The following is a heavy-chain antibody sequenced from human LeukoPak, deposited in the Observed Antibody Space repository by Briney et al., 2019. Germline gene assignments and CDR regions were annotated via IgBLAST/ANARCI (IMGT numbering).Heavy chain of an antibody. J-gene: IGHJ3*02. CDR2: ISSSGSTI. Sequence: GGSLRLSCAASGFTFSNYEMNWVRQAPGKGLEWLSYISSSGSTIHYADSVEGRFTFSRDNAKYSLYLQMNSLRAEDTAVYYCARETYSSGWFYAFDIWGQGTMVIVSS. CDR3: ARETYSSGWFYAFDI. V-gene: IGHV3-48*03. D-gene: IGHD6-19*01. CDR1: GFTFSNYE.